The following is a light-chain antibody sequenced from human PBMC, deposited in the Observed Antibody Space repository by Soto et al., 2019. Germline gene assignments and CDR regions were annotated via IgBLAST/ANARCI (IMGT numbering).Light chain of an antibody. CDR1: QSLVHSDGSTY. Sequence: DIVMTQTPLSSPVTLGQPASISCRSSQSLVHSDGSTYLSWLHQRPGQPPSLLIYKTSIRFSGVPDRFSGSGAGTDFTLSISRVEAEDVGIYYCMQASQFPFTFGPGTTVDIK. V-gene: IGKV2-24*01. CDR2: KTS. J-gene: IGKJ3*01. CDR3: MQASQFPFT.